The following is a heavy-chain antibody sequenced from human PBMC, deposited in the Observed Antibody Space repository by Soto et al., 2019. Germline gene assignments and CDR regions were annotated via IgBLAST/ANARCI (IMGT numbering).Heavy chain of an antibody. V-gene: IGHV3-21*01. J-gene: IGHJ4*02. CDR2: ISSSSSYI. D-gene: IGHD5-18*01. Sequence: EVQLVESGGGLVKPGGSLRLSCAASGFTFSSYSMNWVRQAPGKGLEWVSSISSSSSYIYYADSVKGRSTISRNNAKKSLYLKTNRLGAEETAVYYCAGDQPGYSCSYGLGYWGQGSLVSVSS. CDR1: GFTFSSYS. CDR3: AGDQPGYSCSYGLGY.